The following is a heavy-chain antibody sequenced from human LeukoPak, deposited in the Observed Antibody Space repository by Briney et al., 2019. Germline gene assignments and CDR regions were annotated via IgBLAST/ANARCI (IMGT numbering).Heavy chain of an antibody. Sequence: SQTLSLTCAISGDSVSSNSAAWNWIRQSPSRGLEWLGRTYYRSKWYNDYAVSVKSRITINPDTSKNQFSLQLNSVTPEDTAVYYCAREYSSSWGLAYYYYYYGMDVWGQGTTVTVSS. J-gene: IGHJ6*02. D-gene: IGHD6-13*01. CDR3: AREYSSSWGLAYYYYYYGMDV. CDR1: GDSVSSNSAA. CDR2: TYYRSKWYN. V-gene: IGHV6-1*01.